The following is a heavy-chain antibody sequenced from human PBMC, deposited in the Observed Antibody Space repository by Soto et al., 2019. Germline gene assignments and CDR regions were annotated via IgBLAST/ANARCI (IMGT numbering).Heavy chain of an antibody. CDR2: IRSDSASSAI. V-gene: IGHV3-73*01. CDR3: VHEGCRRTGCYSLDL. D-gene: IGHD2-2*01. J-gene: IGHJ5*02. CDR1: GFTFGGSP. Sequence: EAQLVQSGGGSVQPGGSLQLSCAASGFTFGGSPVHWVRQASGKGLEWVGRIRSDSASSAIAYAASVRGRFTLSRDDSKNTPYLHVNSLEVEDTALYYCVHEGCRRTGCYSLDLWGQGSLVTVTS.